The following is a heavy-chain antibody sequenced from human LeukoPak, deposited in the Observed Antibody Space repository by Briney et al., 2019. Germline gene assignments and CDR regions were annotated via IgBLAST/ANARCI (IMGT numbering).Heavy chain of an antibody. V-gene: IGHV4-59*01. J-gene: IGHJ6*02. Sequence: SETLSLTCAVYGVSFSGYYWSWIRQPPGKGLEWIGYIYYSGSTNYNPSLKSRVTISVDTSKNQFSLRLSSVTAADTAVYYCAREGTMVRGVIRYYYYGMDVWGQGTTVTVSS. CDR3: AREGTMVRGVIRYYYYGMDV. D-gene: IGHD3-10*01. CDR2: IYYSGST. CDR1: GVSFSGYY.